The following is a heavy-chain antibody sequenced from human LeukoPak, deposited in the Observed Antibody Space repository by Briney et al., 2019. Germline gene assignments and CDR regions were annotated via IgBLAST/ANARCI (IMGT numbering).Heavy chain of an antibody. CDR3: ARDMVRGVSGNWFDP. D-gene: IGHD3-10*01. Sequence: GGSLRLSXAASGFTFSSYSMNWVRQAPGKGLEWVSSISSSSSYIYYADSVKGRFTISRDNAKNSLYLQMNSLRAEDTAVYYCARDMVRGVSGNWFDPWGQGTLVTVSS. CDR2: ISSSSSYI. J-gene: IGHJ5*02. V-gene: IGHV3-21*01. CDR1: GFTFSSYS.